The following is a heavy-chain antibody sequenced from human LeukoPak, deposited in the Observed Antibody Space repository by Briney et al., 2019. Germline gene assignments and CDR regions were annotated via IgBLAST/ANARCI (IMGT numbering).Heavy chain of an antibody. V-gene: IGHV1-2*02. J-gene: IGHJ4*02. CDR2: INPNSGGT. CDR1: GYTFTGYY. D-gene: IGHD5-18*01. CDR3: ARARYSYGHAYYFDY. Sequence: ASVKVSCKASGYTFTGYYMHWVRQAPGQGLEWMGWINPNSGGTNYAQKFQGRVTMTRDTSISTAYMELSRLRSDDTAVYYCARARYSYGHAYYFDYWGQGTLVTVSS.